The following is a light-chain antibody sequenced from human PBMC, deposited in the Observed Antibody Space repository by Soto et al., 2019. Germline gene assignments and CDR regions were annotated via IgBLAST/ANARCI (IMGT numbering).Light chain of an antibody. J-gene: IGKJ4*01. CDR1: QIGXYSSNNKNY. Sequence: DIVMTQSPDSLAVSLGERATINSKSNQIGXYSSNNKNYLVWYQQKPGQPPXFLIYWASTRESGVPDRFSGSGSGTDFTLTISSLQAEDVAVYYCQQYYSTPLTFGGGTKVDI. CDR2: WAS. CDR3: QQYYSTPLT. V-gene: IGKV4-1*01.